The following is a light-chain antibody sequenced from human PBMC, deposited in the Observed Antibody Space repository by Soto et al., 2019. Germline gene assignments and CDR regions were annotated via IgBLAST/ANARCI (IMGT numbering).Light chain of an antibody. CDR1: SNDVGISKY. J-gene: IGLJ2*01. CDR2: EVT. CDR3: SSYTISSTLI. V-gene: IGLV2-14*01. Sequence: QSALTQPASVSGSPGQSITISCTGTSNDVGISKYVSWYQQHPGKAPKLMIFEVTNRPSGVSNRFAGSKSANTASLTISGLQTEDEAEYYCSSYTISSTLIFGGGTKVTVL.